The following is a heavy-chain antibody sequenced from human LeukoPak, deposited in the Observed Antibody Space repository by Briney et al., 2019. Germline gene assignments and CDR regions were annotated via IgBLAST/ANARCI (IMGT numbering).Heavy chain of an antibody. CDR1: GYSISSGYY. CDR2: IYHSGST. J-gene: IGHJ3*02. CDR3: ARESLHESQPHYRSSWYFRERLSESKNAFDI. Sequence: SETLSLTCTVSGYSISSGYYWGWIRQPPGKGLEWIGSIYHSGSTYYNPSLKSRVTISVDTSKNQFSLKLSSVTAADTAVYYCARESLHESQPHYRSSWYFRERLSESKNAFDIWGQGTLVTVSS. V-gene: IGHV4-38-2*02. D-gene: IGHD6-13*01.